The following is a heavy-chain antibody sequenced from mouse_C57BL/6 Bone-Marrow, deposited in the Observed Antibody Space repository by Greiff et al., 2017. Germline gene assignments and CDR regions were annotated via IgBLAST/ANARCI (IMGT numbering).Heavy chain of an antibody. D-gene: IGHD2-3*01. Sequence: QVQLQQSGAELMKPGASVKLSCKATGYTFTGYWIEWVKQRPGHGLEWIGQILPGSGSTNYNEKFKGKATLTADKSSSTAYMELRSLTSEDSAVYFCARGGYYWFAYWGQGTLVTVSA. V-gene: IGHV1-9*01. J-gene: IGHJ3*01. CDR2: ILPGSGST. CDR1: GYTFTGYW. CDR3: ARGGYYWFAY.